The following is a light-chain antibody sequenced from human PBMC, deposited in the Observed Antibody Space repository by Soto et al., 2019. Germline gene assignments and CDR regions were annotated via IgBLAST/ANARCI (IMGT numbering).Light chain of an antibody. Sequence: EIVLTQSPGTLSLSPGERATLSCRASQSVSSSYLAWYRQKPGQAPRLLIYGASSRATGIPDRFSGSGSGTDFTLTIIRLEPEDLAVYYCQQYGSSPYTFGQGTKLEIK. V-gene: IGKV3-20*01. CDR1: QSVSSSY. CDR2: GAS. CDR3: QQYGSSPYT. J-gene: IGKJ2*01.